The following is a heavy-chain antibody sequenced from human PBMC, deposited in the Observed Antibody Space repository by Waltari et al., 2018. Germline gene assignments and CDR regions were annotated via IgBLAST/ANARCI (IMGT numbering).Heavy chain of an antibody. D-gene: IGHD6-13*01. CDR1: GGSISSSSYY. V-gene: IGHV4-39*01. Sequence: QLQLQESGPGLVKPSETLSLTCTVSGGSISSSSYYWGWIRQPPGKGLEWIGSIYYSGSTYYNPSLKSRVTISVDTSKNQFSLKLSSVTAADTAVYYCARAVHVAAAGTGSVPYFDYWGQGTLVTVSS. CDR2: IYYSGST. CDR3: ARAVHVAAAGTGSVPYFDY. J-gene: IGHJ4*02.